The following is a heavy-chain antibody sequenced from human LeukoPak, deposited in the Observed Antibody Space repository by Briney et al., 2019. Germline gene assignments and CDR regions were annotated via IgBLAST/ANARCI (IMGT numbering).Heavy chain of an antibody. J-gene: IGHJ6*03. V-gene: IGHV3-74*01. CDR3: ARERGVGYYDFWSGYQYYMDV. CDR2: INSDGSTT. D-gene: IGHD3-3*01. CDR1: GFTFSSYW. Sequence: GGSLRLSCAVSGFTFSSYWMHWVRQAPGKGLVWVSRINSDGSTTSYADSVKGRFTISRDNAKNTLYLQMGSLRAEDMAVYYCARERGVGYYDFWSGYQYYMDVWGKGTTVTVSS.